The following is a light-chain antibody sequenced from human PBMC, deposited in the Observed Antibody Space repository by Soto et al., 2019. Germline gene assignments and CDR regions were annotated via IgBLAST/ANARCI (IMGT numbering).Light chain of an antibody. CDR2: ENT. CDR3: GTWDTSLSRV. J-gene: IGLJ1*01. CDR1: SSDIGRHN. Sequence: QSVLTQPPSVSAAPGEKVTISCSGSSSDIGRHNVSWYQQLPGTAPKLLIYENTKRPSGIPDRFSGSKSGTSATLGITGLQTGDEADYYCGTWDTSLSRVFGTGTKVTVL. V-gene: IGLV1-51*02.